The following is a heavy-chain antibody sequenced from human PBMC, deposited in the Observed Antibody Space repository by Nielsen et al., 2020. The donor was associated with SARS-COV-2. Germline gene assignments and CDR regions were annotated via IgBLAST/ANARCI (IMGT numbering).Heavy chain of an antibody. CDR3: ARAARVPYYDFWSGYSRPFDY. CDR2: ISAYNGNT. CDR1: GYTFTSYA. V-gene: IGHV1-18*01. D-gene: IGHD3-3*01. J-gene: IGHJ4*02. Sequence: ASVKVSCKASGYTFTSYAMHWVRQAPGQRLEWMGWISAYNGNTNYAQKLQGRVTMTTDTSTSTAYMELRSLRSDDTAVYYCARAARVPYYDFWSGYSRPFDYWGQGTLVTVSS.